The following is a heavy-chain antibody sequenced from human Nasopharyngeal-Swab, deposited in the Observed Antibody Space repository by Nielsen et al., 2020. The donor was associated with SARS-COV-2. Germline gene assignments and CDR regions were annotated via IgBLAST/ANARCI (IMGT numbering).Heavy chain of an antibody. Sequence: SETLSLTCAVSGGSISSSNWCSWVRQPPGKGLEWIGEIYHSGSTNYNPSLKSRVTISVDTSKNQFSLKLSSVTAADTAVYYCARKFYYYYYYMDVWGKGTTVTVSS. CDR3: ARKFYYYYYYMDV. V-gene: IGHV4-4*02. CDR2: IYHSGST. J-gene: IGHJ6*03. CDR1: GGSISSSNW.